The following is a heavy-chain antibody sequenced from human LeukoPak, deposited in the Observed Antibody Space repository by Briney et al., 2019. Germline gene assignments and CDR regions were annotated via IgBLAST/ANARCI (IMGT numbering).Heavy chain of an antibody. Sequence: GGSLRLSCAASGFTFSSYWMHWVRQAPGKGLVWVSRINSDGSSTSYADSVKGRSTISRDNAKNTLYLQMNSLRAEDTAVYYCASERPAIYNSSGYLYWGQGTLVTVSS. V-gene: IGHV3-74*01. CDR3: ASERPAIYNSSGYLY. CDR1: GFTFSSYW. J-gene: IGHJ4*02. D-gene: IGHD3-22*01. CDR2: INSDGSST.